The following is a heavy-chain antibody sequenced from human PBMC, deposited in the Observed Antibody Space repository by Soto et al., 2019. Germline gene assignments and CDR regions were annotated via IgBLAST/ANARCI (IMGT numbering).Heavy chain of an antibody. CDR2: ISANNGNT. J-gene: IGHJ3*02. CDR1: GYIFTTYG. V-gene: IGHV1-18*01. Sequence: QVQLVQSGTEVKKPGASVKVSCEASGYIFTTYGISWVRQAPGQGLEWMGWISANNGNTYYAQKFQGRVTMNTDTPTRTIYMELRSLRSDDTAVYYCARDLQFYSDSSGYRDVFDIWGQGTKVTVSS. CDR3: ARDLQFYSDSSGYRDVFDI. D-gene: IGHD3-22*01.